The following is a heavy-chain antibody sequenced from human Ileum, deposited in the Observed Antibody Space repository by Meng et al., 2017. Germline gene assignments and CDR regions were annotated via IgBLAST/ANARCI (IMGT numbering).Heavy chain of an antibody. CDR2: FPHSGSS. V-gene: IGHV4-61*01. CDR3: TAVPDSAKSGY. Sequence: SRRGRLRPSEPLSPTCTVSRASVNSGFYYCNWVRQPRANEPEFVGSFPHSGSSHYNASLEGRVPTSLDPSKNPFSPRLTSVTAADSALYSCTAVPDSAKSGYWRQGTLVTVSS. D-gene: IGHD1-14*01. J-gene: IGHJ4*02. CDR1: RASVNSGFYY.